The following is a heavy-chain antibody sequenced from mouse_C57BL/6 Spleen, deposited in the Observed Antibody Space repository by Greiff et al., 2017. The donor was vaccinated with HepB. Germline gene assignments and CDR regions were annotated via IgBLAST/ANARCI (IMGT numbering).Heavy chain of an antibody. D-gene: IGHD2-4*01. CDR2: IYPSDSET. CDR1: GYTFTSYW. Sequence: QVQLQQPGAELVRPGSSVKLSCKASGYTFTSYWMDWVKQRPGQGLEWIGNIYPSDSETHYNQKFKVKATLTVDKSSSTAYMQLSSLTSEDSAVYYCTRSVYDYAAYFDYWGQGTTLTVSS. CDR3: TRSVYDYAAYFDY. V-gene: IGHV1-61*01. J-gene: IGHJ2*01.